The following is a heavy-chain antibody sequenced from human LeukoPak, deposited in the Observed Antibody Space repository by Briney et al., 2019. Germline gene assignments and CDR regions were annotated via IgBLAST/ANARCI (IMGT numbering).Heavy chain of an antibody. J-gene: IGHJ4*02. CDR1: GYTFTGYY. Sequence: GASVKVSCKASGYTFTGYYMHWVRQAPGQGLEWMGWINPNSGGTNYAQKFQGWVTMTRDTSISTAYMELSRLRSDDTAVYYCARASRIGSSWYYSSFDYWGQGTLVTVSS. CDR2: INPNSGGT. CDR3: ARASRIGSSWYYSSFDY. D-gene: IGHD6-13*01. V-gene: IGHV1-2*04.